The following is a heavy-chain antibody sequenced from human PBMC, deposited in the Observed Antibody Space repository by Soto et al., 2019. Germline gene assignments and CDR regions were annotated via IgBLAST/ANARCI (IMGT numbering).Heavy chain of an antibody. D-gene: IGHD3-16*01. CDR3: ARGGPNWDYYFYGMDV. CDR1: GFTFSDYY. Sequence: GGSLRLSCAASGFTFSDYYMSWIRQAPGKGLEWVSAFGSAGDIYYSDSVKGRFTTSRDNARKSLYLQMNSLRAADTAVYYCARGGPNWDYYFYGMDVWGQGTTVTVSS. V-gene: IGHV3-13*01. J-gene: IGHJ6*02. CDR2: FGSAGDI.